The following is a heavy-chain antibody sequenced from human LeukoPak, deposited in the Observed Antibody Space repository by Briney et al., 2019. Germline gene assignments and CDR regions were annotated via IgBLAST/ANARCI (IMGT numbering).Heavy chain of an antibody. CDR2: ISYDGSNK. CDR3: ARGADYGDYVVDY. D-gene: IGHD4-17*01. J-gene: IGHJ4*02. CDR1: GFTFSSYA. V-gene: IGHV3-30-3*01. Sequence: PGRSLRLSCAASGFTFSSYAMHWVRQAPGKGLEWVAVISYDGSNKYYADSVKGRFTISRDNSKNTLYLQMNSLRAEDTAVYYCARGADYGDYVVDYWGQGTLVTVSS.